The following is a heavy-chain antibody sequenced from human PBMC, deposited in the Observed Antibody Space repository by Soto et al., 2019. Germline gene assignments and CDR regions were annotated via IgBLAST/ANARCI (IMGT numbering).Heavy chain of an antibody. CDR3: AREGATGTPFDY. CDR1: GGSISSGDYY. D-gene: IGHD1-1*01. Sequence: SETLSLTCTVSGGSISSGDYYWSWIRQPPGKGLEWIGYIYYSGSTYYNPSLKSRVTISVDTSKNQFSLKLSSVTAADTAVYYCAREGATGTPFDYWGQGTLVTVSS. V-gene: IGHV4-30-4*01. J-gene: IGHJ4*02. CDR2: IYYSGST.